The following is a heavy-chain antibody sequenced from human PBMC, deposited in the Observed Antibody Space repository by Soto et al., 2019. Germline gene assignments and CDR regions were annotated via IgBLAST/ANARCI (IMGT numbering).Heavy chain of an antibody. CDR1: GGSISSYY. CDR2: IYYSGST. CDR3: TRRVPGGPYPSDY. V-gene: IGHV4-59*12. J-gene: IGHJ4*02. D-gene: IGHD2-8*02. Sequence: SETLSLTCTVSGGSISSYYWSWIRQPPGKGLEWIGYIYYSGSTNYNPSLKSRVTISVDTAYLQMNSLKTEDTAVYYCTRRVPGGPYPSDYWGQGTLVTVSS.